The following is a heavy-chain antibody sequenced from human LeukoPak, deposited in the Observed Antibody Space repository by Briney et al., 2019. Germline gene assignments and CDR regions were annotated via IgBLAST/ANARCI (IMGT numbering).Heavy chain of an antibody. CDR1: GFTVSSNY. D-gene: IGHD2-15*01. J-gene: IGHJ6*02. CDR2: IYSGGST. V-gene: IGHV3-53*05. CDR3: ASAYCSGGSCYGRYYYGMDV. Sequence: GGSLRLSCAASGFTVSSNYMSWVRQAPGKGLEWVSVIYSGGSTYYADSVKGRFTISRDNSKNTLYLQMNSLRAEDTAVYYCASAYCSGGSCYGRYYYGMDVWGQGTTVTVSS.